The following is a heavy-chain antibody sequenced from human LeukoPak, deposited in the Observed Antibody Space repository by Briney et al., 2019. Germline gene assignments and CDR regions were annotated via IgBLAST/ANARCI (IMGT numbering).Heavy chain of an antibody. Sequence: SETLSLTCAVYGGSFSGYYWSWIRQPPGKGLEWIGYIYYSGSTYYNPSLKSRVTISVDTSKNQFSLKLSSVTAADTAVYYCARDWYYYDSSGYFDYWGQGTLVTVSS. CDR3: ARDWYYYDSSGYFDY. CDR2: IYYSGST. D-gene: IGHD3-22*01. V-gene: IGHV4-30-4*08. CDR1: GGSFSGYY. J-gene: IGHJ4*02.